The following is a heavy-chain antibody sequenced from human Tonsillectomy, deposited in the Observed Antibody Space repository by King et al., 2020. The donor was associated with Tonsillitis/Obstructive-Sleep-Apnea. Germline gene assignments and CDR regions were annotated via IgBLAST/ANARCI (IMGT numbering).Heavy chain of an antibody. CDR2: IYYSGST. CDR1: GGSISSYY. D-gene: IGHD5-12*01. Sequence: QLQESGPGLVKPSETLSLTCTVSGGSISSYYWSWIRQPPGKGLEWIGYIYYSGSTNYNPTLKSRVTISVDTSKNQFSLKLSSVTAADTAVYFCASPNYDYAFDIWGERTTVTVSS. CDR3: ASPNYDYAFDI. J-gene: IGHJ3*02. V-gene: IGHV4-59*01.